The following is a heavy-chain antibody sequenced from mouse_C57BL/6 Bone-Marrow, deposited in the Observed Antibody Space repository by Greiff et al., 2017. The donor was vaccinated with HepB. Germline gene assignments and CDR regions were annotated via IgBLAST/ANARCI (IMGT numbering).Heavy chain of an antibody. CDR1: GYSITSGYY. V-gene: IGHV3-6*01. Sequence: EVKLQESGPGLVKPSQSLSLTCSVTGYSITSGYYWNWIRQFPGNTLEWMGYISYDGSNNYNPSLKNRISITRDTSKNQFFLQLNSVTTEDTATYFCASVCRGFAYWGQGTLVTVSA. CDR2: ISYDGSN. D-gene: IGHD3-3*01. J-gene: IGHJ3*01. CDR3: ASVCRGFAY.